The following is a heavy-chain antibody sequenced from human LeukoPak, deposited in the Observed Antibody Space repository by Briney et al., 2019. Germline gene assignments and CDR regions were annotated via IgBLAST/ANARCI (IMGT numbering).Heavy chain of an antibody. CDR2: IKQDGSVK. V-gene: IGHV3-7*01. Sequence: GGSLRLSCAASGFSFSSYWMTWVRQAPGKGLEWVANIKQDGSVKNYVGSVKGRFSISRDNPKNSPYLQMNSLRAEDTAVYYCARCTTGRTFGSLREIKRSREIDYWGQGTLVTVSS. CDR1: GFSFSSYW. D-gene: IGHD1-1*01. CDR3: ARCTTGRTFGSLREIKRSREIDY. J-gene: IGHJ4*02.